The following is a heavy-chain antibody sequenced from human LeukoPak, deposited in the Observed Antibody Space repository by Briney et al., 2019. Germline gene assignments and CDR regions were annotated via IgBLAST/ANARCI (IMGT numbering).Heavy chain of an antibody. V-gene: IGHV3-7*01. CDR2: IKQDGSEK. CDR1: GFTFSSYW. D-gene: IGHD4-17*01. J-gene: IGHJ3*02. CDR3: AREDGDYGIGAFDI. Sequence: GGSLRLSCAASGFTFSSYWMSWVRQAPGKGLEWVANIKQDGSEKYYVDSVKGRFTISRDNAKNSLYLQMNSLRAEDTAVYYCAREDGDYGIGAFDILGQGTMVTVSS.